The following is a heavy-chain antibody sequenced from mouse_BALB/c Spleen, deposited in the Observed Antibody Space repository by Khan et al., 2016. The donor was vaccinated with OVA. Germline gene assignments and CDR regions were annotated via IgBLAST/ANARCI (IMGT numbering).Heavy chain of an antibody. CDR1: GYTFTSYT. CDR2: INPSNDYT. D-gene: IGHD2-14*01. CDR3: VXXGAYHRNDGWFAY. Sequence: HLQQSGAELARPGASVKMSCKASGYTFTSYTIHWIKKRPGQGLEWIGYINPSNDYTNYNQKFKDKATLTTDKSSTTAYLRLSSLTSDDSAVYNCVXXGAYHRNDGWFAYWGQGTLVTVSA. V-gene: IGHV1-4*01. J-gene: IGHJ3*01.